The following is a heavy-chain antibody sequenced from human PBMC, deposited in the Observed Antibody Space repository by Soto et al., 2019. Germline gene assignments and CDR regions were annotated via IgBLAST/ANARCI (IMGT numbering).Heavy chain of an antibody. CDR3: ERDPPRQYDVQSIEDY. Sequence: QVQLVQSGAEVKEPGASVKVSCKTSGYMFTAYYIHWVRQAPGQGLEWMGYINPSSGGPISAQKFQARVTLSRDTSNRTAYMELSNLRSDDTAMYYFERDPPRQYDVQSIEDYWGQGTLVTVS. CDR1: GYMFTAYY. V-gene: IGHV1-2*02. D-gene: IGHD3-3*01. CDR2: INPSSGGP. J-gene: IGHJ4*02.